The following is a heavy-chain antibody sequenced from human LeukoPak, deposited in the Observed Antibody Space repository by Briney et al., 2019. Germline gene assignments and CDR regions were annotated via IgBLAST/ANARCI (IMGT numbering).Heavy chain of an antibody. D-gene: IGHD6-19*01. CDR3: AKESGQSVYGMDV. Sequence: PGRSLRLSCAASGFTFSISGMHWVRQAPSKGLEWVAFVSYDGSKKYFADSVRGRFTIFRDNSKSTLYLQMNSLSTEDTAVYYCAKESGQSVYGMDVWGQGTTVTVSS. V-gene: IGHV3-30*18. CDR1: GFTFSISG. CDR2: VSYDGSKK. J-gene: IGHJ6*02.